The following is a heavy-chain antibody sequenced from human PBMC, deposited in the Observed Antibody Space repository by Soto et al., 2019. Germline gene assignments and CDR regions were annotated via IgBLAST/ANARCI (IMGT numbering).Heavy chain of an antibody. Sequence: ASVKVSCKASGGTFSSYAISWLRQAPGQGLEWMGGIIPIFGTANYAQKFQGRVTITADESTSTAYMELSSLRSEDTAAYYCATFTPGIAVAGTGNNAFDIWGQGTMVTVSS. CDR3: ATFTPGIAVAGTGNNAFDI. D-gene: IGHD6-19*01. V-gene: IGHV1-69*13. J-gene: IGHJ3*02. CDR2: IIPIFGTA. CDR1: GGTFSSYA.